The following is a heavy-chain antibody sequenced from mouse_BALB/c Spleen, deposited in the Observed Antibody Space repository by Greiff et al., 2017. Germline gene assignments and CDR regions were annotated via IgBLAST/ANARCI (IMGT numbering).Heavy chain of an antibody. Sequence: VQLQQPGAELVKPGASVKLSCKASGYTFTSYWMHWVKQRPGQGLEWIGEINPSNGRTNYNEKFKSKATLTVDKSSSTAYMQLSSLTSEDSAVYYCARSGYDWFAYWGQGTLVTVSA. CDR1: GYTFTSYW. J-gene: IGHJ3*01. V-gene: IGHV1S81*02. D-gene: IGHD2-14*01. CDR2: INPSNGRT. CDR3: ARSGYDWFAY.